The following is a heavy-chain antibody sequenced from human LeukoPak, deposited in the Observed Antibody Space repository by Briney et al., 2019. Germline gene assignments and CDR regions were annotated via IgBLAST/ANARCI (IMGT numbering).Heavy chain of an antibody. Sequence: SETLSLTCTVSGGSMNTYYWTWIRQTAGGGLEWIGQVHSSVGTTYNPSLRSRVSLSLGTSKNHFSLRLASVTAADTAVYFCARERDHGYSYGHVLDFWGQGIPVTVSS. CDR1: GGSMNTYY. CDR2: VHSSVGT. J-gene: IGHJ4*02. CDR3: ARERDHGYSYGHVLDF. V-gene: IGHV4-4*07. D-gene: IGHD5-18*01.